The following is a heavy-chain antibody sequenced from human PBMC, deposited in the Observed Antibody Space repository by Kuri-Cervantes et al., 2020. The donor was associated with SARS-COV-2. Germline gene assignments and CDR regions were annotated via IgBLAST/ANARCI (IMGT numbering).Heavy chain of an antibody. J-gene: IGHJ4*02. CDR2: ISNNETIK. CDR3: TRESYTWNVGFDS. CDR1: GFSFNSYA. Sequence: GESLKISCAASGFSFNSYAMHWVRYTPGKGLEWVAVISNNETIKYYADSVKGRFTISRDTSRNTLYLQMNSLRPEDTALYFCTRESYTWNVGFDSWGQGTLVTVSS. D-gene: IGHD1-20*01. V-gene: IGHV3-30-3*01.